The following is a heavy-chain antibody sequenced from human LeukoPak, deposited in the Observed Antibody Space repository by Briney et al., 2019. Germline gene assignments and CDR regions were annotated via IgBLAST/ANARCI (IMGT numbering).Heavy chain of an antibody. D-gene: IGHD6-19*01. CDR3: ARLYSSGWYLDY. J-gene: IGHJ4*02. CDR1: GFTFSSYG. V-gene: IGHV3-33*01. Sequence: HPGRSLRLSCAASGFTFSSYGMHWVRQAPGKGLEWVAVIWYGGSKKYYADSVKGRFTISRDNSKNTLYLQMNSLRAEDTAVYYCARLYSSGWYLDYWGQGTLVTVSS. CDR2: IWYGGSKK.